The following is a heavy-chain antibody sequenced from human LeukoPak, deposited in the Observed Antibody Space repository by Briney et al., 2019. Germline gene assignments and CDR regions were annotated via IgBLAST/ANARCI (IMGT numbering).Heavy chain of an antibody. CDR1: GFTFNNYA. Sequence: PGGSLRLSCAASGFTFNNYAMSWVRQAPGKGLEWVSGIRNSGGVTVYAGSVKGRFTISRDNSKNTVYLQMNSLRGEDTAVYYCAKDAQGGSGSYSWGTFDYWGQGTLVTVSS. D-gene: IGHD3-10*01. CDR2: IRNSGGVT. V-gene: IGHV3-23*01. CDR3: AKDAQGGSGSYSWGTFDY. J-gene: IGHJ4*02.